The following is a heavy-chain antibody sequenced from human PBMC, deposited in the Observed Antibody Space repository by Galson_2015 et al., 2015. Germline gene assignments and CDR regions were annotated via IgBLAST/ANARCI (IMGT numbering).Heavy chain of an antibody. CDR3: ATDRGYCDGDCKAFDI. CDR2: ISYTSGTI. Sequence: SLRLSCAASGSNFGSFSTNWVRQAPGKGLEWVSYISYTSGTIYYADSVKGRFIISRDNAKNSLYLQMNSLRAEDTAVYYCATDRGYCDGDCKAFDIWGQGTMVTVSS. V-gene: IGHV3-48*01. J-gene: IGHJ3*02. D-gene: IGHD2-21*02. CDR1: GSNFGSFS.